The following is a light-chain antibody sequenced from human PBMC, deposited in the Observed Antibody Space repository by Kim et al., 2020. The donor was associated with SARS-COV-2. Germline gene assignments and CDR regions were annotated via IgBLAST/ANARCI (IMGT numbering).Light chain of an antibody. CDR2: GAS. CDR3: QQYGISPGT. J-gene: IGKJ1*01. Sequence: EVVLTQSPGTLSLSPGEGATLSCRASQSVSSSYLAWYQQKPGQAPRLLIYGASSRATGIPDRFIGSGSGTDFTLTISRLEPEDFAVYYCQQYGISPGTFGQGTKVDIK. V-gene: IGKV3-20*01. CDR1: QSVSSSY.